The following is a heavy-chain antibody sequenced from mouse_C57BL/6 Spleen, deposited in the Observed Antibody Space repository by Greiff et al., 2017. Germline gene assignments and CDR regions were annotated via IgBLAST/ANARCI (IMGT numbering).Heavy chain of an antibody. CDR3: VRHDWDY. J-gene: IGHJ4*01. CDR1: GFSFNTYA. CDR2: IRSKSNNYAT. D-gene: IGHD2-13*01. Sequence: GGGLVQPKGSLKLSCAASGFSFNTYAMNWVRQAPGKGLEWVARIRSKSNNYATYYADSVKDRFTISRDDSESMLYLQMNNLKTEDTAMYYCVRHDWDYWGQGTSVTVSS. V-gene: IGHV10-1*01.